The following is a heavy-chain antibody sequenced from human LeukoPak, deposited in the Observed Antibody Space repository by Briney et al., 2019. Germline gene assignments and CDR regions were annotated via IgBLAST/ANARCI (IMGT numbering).Heavy chain of an antibody. D-gene: IGHD6-6*01. CDR2: IKQDGSEK. CDR1: GFTFSDYW. V-gene: IGHV3-7*01. CDR3: ARGQLGAFTMADYFDY. J-gene: IGHJ4*02. Sequence: GSLRLSCAASGFTFSDYWMSWVRQAPEKGLEWPANIKQDGSEKYYVDSVKGRFTIPRDNAQNLLFLQMNSLSAEDTAVYYCARGQLGAFTMADYFDYWGQGHLVTVSS.